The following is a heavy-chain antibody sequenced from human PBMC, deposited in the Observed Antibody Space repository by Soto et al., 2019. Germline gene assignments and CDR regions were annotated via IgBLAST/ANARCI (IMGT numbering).Heavy chain of an antibody. CDR3: ARGGIAARPKNYYYYGMDV. J-gene: IGHJ6*02. D-gene: IGHD6-6*01. Sequence: PSETLSLTCAVYGVSFSGYYWSWIRQPPGKGLEWIGEINHSGSTNYNPSLKSRVTISVDTSKNQFSLKLSSVTAADTAVYYCARGGIAARPKNYYYYGMDVWGQGTTVTVS. V-gene: IGHV4-34*01. CDR2: INHSGST. CDR1: GVSFSGYY.